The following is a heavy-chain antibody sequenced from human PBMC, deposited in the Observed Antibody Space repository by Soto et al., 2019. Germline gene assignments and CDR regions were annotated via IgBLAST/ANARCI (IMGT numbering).Heavy chain of an antibody. CDR1: GGSVSSGSYY. Sequence: QVQLQESGSGLVKPSETLSLTCTVSGGSVSSGSYYWTWIRQPPGKGLEWIGYIYYTATTNYNPSLKRRVTISLDTSKNQFSLKLSSMTAADTAVYYCARTYCTTKSCQAHGMDVWGQGTTVTVSS. J-gene: IGHJ6*02. V-gene: IGHV4-61*01. CDR3: ARTYCTTKSCQAHGMDV. D-gene: IGHD2-8*01. CDR2: IYYTATT.